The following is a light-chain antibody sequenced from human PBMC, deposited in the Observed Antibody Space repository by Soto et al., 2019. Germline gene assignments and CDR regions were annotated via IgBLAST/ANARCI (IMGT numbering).Light chain of an antibody. J-gene: IGLJ2*01. Sequence: SYELTQPPSVSVSPGQTVSITCSGDKLGNKYASWYQQKPGQSPLLVIYHDIKRPSGIPERFSASNSGNTATLTISGTQAMDEAVYYCQAWVSSTVVFGGGTQLTVL. CDR1: KLGNKY. CDR2: HDI. CDR3: QAWVSSTVV. V-gene: IGLV3-1*01.